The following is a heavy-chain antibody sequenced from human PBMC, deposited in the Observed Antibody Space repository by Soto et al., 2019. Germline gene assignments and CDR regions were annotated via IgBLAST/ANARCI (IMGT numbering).Heavy chain of an antibody. Sequence: SETLSLTCTVSGGSISSGDYYWSWILQHPGKGLEWIGYIYYSGSTYYNPSLKSRVTISVDTSKNQFSLKLSSVTAADTAVYYCARDTRQQLALFMDVWGQGTTVTVSS. CDR1: GGSISSGDYY. V-gene: IGHV4-31*03. CDR2: IYYSGST. J-gene: IGHJ6*02. CDR3: ARDTRQQLALFMDV. D-gene: IGHD6-13*01.